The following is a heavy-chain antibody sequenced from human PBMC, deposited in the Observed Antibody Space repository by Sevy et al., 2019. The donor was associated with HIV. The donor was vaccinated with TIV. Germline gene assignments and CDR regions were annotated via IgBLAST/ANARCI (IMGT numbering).Heavy chain of an antibody. CDR2: IIPIFGTA. V-gene: IGHV1-69*13. Sequence: ASVKVSCKASGGTFSSYAISWVRQAPGQGVEWMGGIIPIFGTANYAQKFQGRVTITADESTSTAYMELSSLRSEDTAVYYCARFPGAGYDILTDYGMDVWGQGTTVTVSS. D-gene: IGHD3-9*01. CDR3: ARFPGAGYDILTDYGMDV. CDR1: GGTFSSYA. J-gene: IGHJ6*02.